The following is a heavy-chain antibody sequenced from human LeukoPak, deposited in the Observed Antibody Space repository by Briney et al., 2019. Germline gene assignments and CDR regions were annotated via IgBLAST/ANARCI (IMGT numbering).Heavy chain of an antibody. CDR3: ARGIVVVPAAIDLPYYFDY. Sequence: GGSLRLSCAASGFTFSSYSMNWVRQAPGKGLEWVSSISSSSSYIYYADSVKGRFTISRDNARNSLYLQMNSLRAEDTAVYYCARGIVVVPAAIDLPYYFDYWGQGTLVTISS. V-gene: IGHV3-21*01. CDR2: ISSSSSYI. CDR1: GFTFSSYS. J-gene: IGHJ4*02. D-gene: IGHD2-2*01.